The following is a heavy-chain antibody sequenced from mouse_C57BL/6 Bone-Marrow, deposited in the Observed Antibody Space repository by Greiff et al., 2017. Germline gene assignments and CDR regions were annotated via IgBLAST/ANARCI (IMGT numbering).Heavy chain of an antibody. CDR1: GYTFTNYW. CDR3: ARRDYGSSYGFAY. V-gene: IGHV1-63*01. Sequence: QVQLKQSGAELVRPGTSVKMSCKASGYTFTNYWIGWAKQRPGHGLEWIGDIYPGGGYTNYNEKFKGKATLTADKSSSTAYMQFSSLTSEDSAIYYCARRDYGSSYGFAYWGQGTLVTVS. CDR2: IYPGGGYT. J-gene: IGHJ3*01. D-gene: IGHD1-1*01.